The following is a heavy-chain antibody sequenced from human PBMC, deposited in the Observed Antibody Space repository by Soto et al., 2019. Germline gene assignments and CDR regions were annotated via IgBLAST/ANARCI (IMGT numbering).Heavy chain of an antibody. CDR1: GFTFSSYW. J-gene: IGHJ5*02. CDR3: ARTTSVTYFDP. CDR2: VNTDGTDT. V-gene: IGHV3-74*01. Sequence: GGSLRLSCAASGFTFSSYWMHWVRQAPGKGLVWVSRVNTDGTDTTYADSVKGRFTISRDNAKNTVYLQMNSLRAEDTAVYYCARTTSVTYFDPWGQGTLVTVSS. D-gene: IGHD5-18*01.